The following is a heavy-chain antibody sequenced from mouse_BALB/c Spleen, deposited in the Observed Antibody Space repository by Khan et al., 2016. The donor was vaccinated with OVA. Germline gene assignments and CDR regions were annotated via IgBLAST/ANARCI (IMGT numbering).Heavy chain of an antibody. CDR3: ARIYGSDFDY. CDR2: INPHIGET. J-gene: IGHJ2*01. Sequence: VQLQQSGPELVKPGASVKISCKASGYSFTGYFMNWVMQSHGKSLEWIGRINPHIGETFYNPKFKGKATLTVDESSSTAHMELRSPASEDSAVYYCARIYGSDFDYWGQGTTLTVSS. D-gene: IGHD1-1*01. CDR1: GYSFTGYF. V-gene: IGHV1-20*02.